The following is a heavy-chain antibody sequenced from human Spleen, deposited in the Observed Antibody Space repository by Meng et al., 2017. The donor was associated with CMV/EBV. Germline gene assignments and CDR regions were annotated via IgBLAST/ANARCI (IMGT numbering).Heavy chain of an antibody. D-gene: IGHD1-26*01. CDR3: AREGASRRRWDGMDV. CDR2: IYHSGST. J-gene: IGHJ6*02. V-gene: IGHV4-38-2*02. Sequence: SETLSLTCTVSGYSISSGYYWGWIRQPPGKGLEWIGSIYHSGSTYYNPSLKSRVTISVDTSKNQFSLKLSSVTAADTAVYYCAREGASRRRWDGMDVWGQGTTVTVSS. CDR1: GYSISSGYY.